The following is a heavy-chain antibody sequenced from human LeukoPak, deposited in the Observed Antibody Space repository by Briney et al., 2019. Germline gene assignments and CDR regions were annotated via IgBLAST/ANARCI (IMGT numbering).Heavy chain of an antibody. J-gene: IGHJ6*02. V-gene: IGHV4-4*07. D-gene: IGHD2-2*01. CDR2: IYTSGIT. CDR1: GGSISSYF. CDR3: ARECSSSCPRGLDV. Sequence: SETLSLTCTVSGGSISSYFWTRIRQPAGKGLEWIGRIYTSGITNYNPSLKSRLTMSVDTSKNQFSLNLSSVTAADTAVHYCARECSSSCPRGLDVWGQGTTVTFSS.